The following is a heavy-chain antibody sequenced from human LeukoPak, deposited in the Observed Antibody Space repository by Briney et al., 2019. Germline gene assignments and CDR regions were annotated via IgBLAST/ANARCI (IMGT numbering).Heavy chain of an antibody. Sequence: GGSLRLSCEVSGFTFSSYGMNWVRQAPGKGLEWVSYISSSSGTTSYADSVKGRFTISRDNAKNSLYLQMSSLRAEDTAVYYCARENIDASGDYYTDYGMDVWGQGTTVSVSS. J-gene: IGHJ6*02. CDR1: GFTFSSYG. CDR2: ISSSSGTT. D-gene: IGHD3-10*01. CDR3: ARENIDASGDYYTDYGMDV. V-gene: IGHV3-48*04.